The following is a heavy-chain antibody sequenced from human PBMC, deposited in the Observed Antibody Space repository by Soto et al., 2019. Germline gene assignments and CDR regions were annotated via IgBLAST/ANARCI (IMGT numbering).Heavy chain of an antibody. D-gene: IGHD2-15*01. J-gene: IGHJ4*02. CDR1: GFTFSSYA. V-gene: IGHV3-23*01. CDR3: AKGQGWSYYYDS. Sequence: EVQLLESGGGLVQPGGSLRLSCAASGFTFSSYAMSWVRLAPGTGLEWFSSIGGSGGTYYADSGKGRFTISRDNSKNMLYLHLNSLRAEDTAMYYCAKGQGWSYYYDSWGQGTLVTVSS. CDR2: IGGSGGT.